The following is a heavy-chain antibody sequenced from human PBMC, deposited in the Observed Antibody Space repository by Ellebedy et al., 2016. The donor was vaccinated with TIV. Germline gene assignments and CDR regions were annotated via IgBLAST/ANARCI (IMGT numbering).Heavy chain of an antibody. CDR3: ARQNCSSTSCYTYYYYGMDV. V-gene: IGHV5-51*01. J-gene: IGHJ6*02. CDR1: GYSFTSYW. Sequence: GESLKISXKGSGYSFTSYWIGWVRQMPGKGLEWMGIIYPGDSDTRYSPSFQGQVTISADKSISTAYLQWSSLKASDTAMYYCARQNCSSTSCYTYYYYGMDVWGQGTTVTVSS. CDR2: IYPGDSDT. D-gene: IGHD2-2*02.